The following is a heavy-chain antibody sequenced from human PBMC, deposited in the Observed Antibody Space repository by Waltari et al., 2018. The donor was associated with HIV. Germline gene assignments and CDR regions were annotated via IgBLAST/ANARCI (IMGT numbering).Heavy chain of an antibody. J-gene: IGHJ4*02. D-gene: IGHD6-19*01. CDR3: ARGASGWSPGY. CDR2: ISYYGDNK. V-gene: IGHV3-30*03. Sequence: QVQLVESGGGVVQPGRCLSISWAASGIHLRRYGMDWVRQAPGKGLEWVTVISYYGDNKYYADSVKGRFTISRDNSKNTLYLQMNSLRPEDTAVYYCARGASGWSPGYWGQGTLVTVSS. CDR1: GIHLRRYG.